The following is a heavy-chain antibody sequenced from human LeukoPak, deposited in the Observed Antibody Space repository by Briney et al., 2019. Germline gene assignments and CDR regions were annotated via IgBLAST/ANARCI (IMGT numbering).Heavy chain of an antibody. D-gene: IGHD5-24*01. CDR3: AKEGRSLQTY. Sequence: PGGSLRLSCAASGFMFSSNWMSWVRLAPGKGLEWVANIKEDGTETYYVDSVKGRFTISRDNAKNSLYLQMISLRVEDTAVYYCAKEGRSLQTYWGQGTLVTVSS. J-gene: IGHJ4*02. V-gene: IGHV3-7*03. CDR2: IKEDGTET. CDR1: GFMFSSNW.